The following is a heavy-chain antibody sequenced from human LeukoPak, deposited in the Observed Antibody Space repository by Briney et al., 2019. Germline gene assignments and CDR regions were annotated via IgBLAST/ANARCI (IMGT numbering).Heavy chain of an antibody. D-gene: IGHD6-13*01. V-gene: IGHV3-21*01. CDR1: GLTFSNSK. Sequence: GGSLRLSCAASGLTFSNSKMNWVRQAPGKGLEWVSSISSSSAYIYYADSVKGRFTISRDNAKNSLYLQMNSLRAEDTAVYYCATEGRSTTPGYWGQGTLVTVSS. CDR3: ATEGRSTTPGY. CDR2: ISSSSAYI. J-gene: IGHJ4*02.